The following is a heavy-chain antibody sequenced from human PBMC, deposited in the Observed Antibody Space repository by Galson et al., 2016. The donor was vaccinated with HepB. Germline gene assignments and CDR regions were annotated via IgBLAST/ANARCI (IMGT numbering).Heavy chain of an antibody. CDR1: GYTFPKYG. V-gene: IGHV1-18*04. CDR2: ISANNGNT. D-gene: IGHD4-17*01. Sequence: SVKVSCKASGYTFPKYGISWVRQAPGQGLEWMGWISANNGNTHYAQKVQDRVTLTTDTSTSTAYMELRRLRSDDTAVYYCARDNDYGDPEGDYYYGMDVWGQGTTVTVSS. CDR3: ARDNDYGDPEGDYYYGMDV. J-gene: IGHJ6*02.